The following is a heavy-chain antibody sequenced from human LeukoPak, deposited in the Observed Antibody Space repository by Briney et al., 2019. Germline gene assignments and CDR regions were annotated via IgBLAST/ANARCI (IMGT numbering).Heavy chain of an antibody. CDR2: IYTSGST. J-gene: IGHJ4*02. CDR1: GGSISSGSYY. V-gene: IGHV4-61*02. D-gene: IGHD6-19*01. Sequence: SETLSLTCTVSGGSISSGSYYWSWIRQPAGKGLEWIGRIYTSGSTNYNPSLKSRVTISVDTSKNQFSLKLSSVTAADTAVYYYARVCSGCPEGYWGQGTLVTVSS. CDR3: ARVCSGCPEGY.